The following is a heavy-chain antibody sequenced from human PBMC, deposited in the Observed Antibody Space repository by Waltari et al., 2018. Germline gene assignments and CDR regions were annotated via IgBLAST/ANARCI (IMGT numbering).Heavy chain of an antibody. CDR1: GFTFSSYA. V-gene: IGHV3-30-3*01. CDR2: ISYDGSNK. D-gene: IGHD3-22*01. CDR3: ARDPGYGVVAPRGVFDY. J-gene: IGHJ4*02. Sequence: QVQLVESGGGVVQPGRSLRLSCAASGFTFSSYAMHWVRQAPGKGLEWVAVISYDGSNKYYADSVKGRFTISRDNSKNTLYLQMNSLRAEDTAVYYCARDPGYGVVAPRGVFDYWGQGTLVTVSS.